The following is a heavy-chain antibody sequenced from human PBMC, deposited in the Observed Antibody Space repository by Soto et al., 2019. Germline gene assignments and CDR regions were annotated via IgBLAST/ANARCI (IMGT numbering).Heavy chain of an antibody. CDR2: ISGSDGST. V-gene: IGHV3-23*01. J-gene: IGHJ5*02. CDR1: GFTFSSYA. Sequence: GGSLRLSCAASGFTFSSYAMSWVRQAPGKGLEWVSGISGSDGSTYYADSVKGRFTISRDISKNTLYLQMNSLRAEDTAVYYCAKRRTSFYYDSSGYYPFLSWGPGTMVTV. CDR3: AKRRTSFYYDSSGYYPFLS. D-gene: IGHD3-22*01.